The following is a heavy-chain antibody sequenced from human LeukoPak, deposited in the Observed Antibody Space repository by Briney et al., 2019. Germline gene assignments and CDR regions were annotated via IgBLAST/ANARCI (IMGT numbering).Heavy chain of an antibody. J-gene: IGHJ5*02. D-gene: IGHD1-26*01. CDR3: ARDNSLGDTAWWFDP. V-gene: IGHV1-46*01. CDR1: GYTFTSYY. CDR2: INPSGSST. Sequence: GASVKVSCKASGYTFTSYYMHWVRQAPGQGLEWMGIINPSGSSTTYAQKFQGRVTMTRDMSTSTDYMELTSLTSDDTAVYYCARDNSLGDTAWWFDPWGQGTLVTVSS.